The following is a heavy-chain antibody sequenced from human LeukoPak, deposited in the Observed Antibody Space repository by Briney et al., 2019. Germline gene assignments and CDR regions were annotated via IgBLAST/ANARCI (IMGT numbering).Heavy chain of an antibody. J-gene: IGHJ4*02. CDR1: GFPFIDYS. CDR2: IGISSGNT. Sequence: GGSLRLSCAASGFPFIDYSMNWVRQAPGKGLEWISYIGISSGNTKYADSVKGRFTISRDYAKNSLYLQMNSLRVEDTAVYFCARDHNYAFDNWGQGTLVTVP. CDR3: ARDHNYAFDN. V-gene: IGHV3-11*06. D-gene: IGHD1-1*01.